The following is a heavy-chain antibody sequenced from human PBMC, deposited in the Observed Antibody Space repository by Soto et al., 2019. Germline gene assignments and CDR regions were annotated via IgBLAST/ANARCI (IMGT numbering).Heavy chain of an antibody. V-gene: IGHV1-18*01. CDR2: ISAYNGNT. Sequence: ASVKVSCKASGYTFTSYGIIWVRQAPGQGLEWMGWISAYNGNTNYAQKLQGRVTITRDTSASTAYMELSSLRSEDTAVYYCARSIVVVTALDYWGQGTLVTSPQ. CDR3: ARSIVVVTALDY. J-gene: IGHJ4*02. CDR1: GYTFTSYG. D-gene: IGHD2-21*02.